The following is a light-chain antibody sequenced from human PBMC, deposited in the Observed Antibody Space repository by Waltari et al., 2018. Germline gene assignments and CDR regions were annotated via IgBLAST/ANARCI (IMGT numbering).Light chain of an antibody. Sequence: DIQMTQSPSSLSASVGDRVTITCRASQSISRYLNWYQQKPGKAPKLLIYAASSVQSGVPSRFSGSGSGTDFTLTISSLQPEDFATYYCQQSYSTPPYSFGQGTKLEIK. CDR2: AAS. CDR1: QSISRY. V-gene: IGKV1-39*01. J-gene: IGKJ2*03. CDR3: QQSYSTPPYS.